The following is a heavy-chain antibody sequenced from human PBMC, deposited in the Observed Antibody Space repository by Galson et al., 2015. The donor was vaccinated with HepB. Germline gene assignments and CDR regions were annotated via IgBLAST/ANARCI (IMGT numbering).Heavy chain of an antibody. CDR3: AKWSSPQYSSGWYRWFDP. V-gene: IGHV3-23*01. CDR2: ISGSGGST. CDR1: GFTFSSYA. D-gene: IGHD6-19*01. Sequence: SLRLSCAASGFTFSSYAMSWVRQAPGKGLEWVSAISGSGGSTYYADSVKGRFTISRDNSKNTLYLQMNSLRAEDTAVYYCAKWSSPQYSSGWYRWFDPWGQGTLVTVSS. J-gene: IGHJ5*02.